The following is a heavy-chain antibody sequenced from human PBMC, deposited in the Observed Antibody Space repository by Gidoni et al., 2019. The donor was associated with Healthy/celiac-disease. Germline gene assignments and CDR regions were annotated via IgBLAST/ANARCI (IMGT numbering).Heavy chain of an antibody. Sequence: QVQLVESGGGVVQPGRSLRLSWADSGFTFSSYGMHWVRQAPGKGLEWVAVISYEGSNKYYADSVKGRFTISRDNSKNTLYLQMNSLRAEDTAVYYCAKTPNYYYYYGMDVWGQGTTVTVSS. V-gene: IGHV3-30*18. CDR3: AKTPNYYYYYGMDV. CDR1: GFTFSSYG. CDR2: ISYEGSNK. J-gene: IGHJ6*02.